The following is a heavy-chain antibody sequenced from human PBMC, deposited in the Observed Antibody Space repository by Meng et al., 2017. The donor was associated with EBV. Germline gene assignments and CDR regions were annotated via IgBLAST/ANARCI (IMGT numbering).Heavy chain of an antibody. V-gene: IGHV1-46*01. J-gene: IGHJ4*02. D-gene: IGHD1/OR15-1a*01. CDR3: VRELVGGTFDY. CDR1: GYTFTSYY. CDR2: IIPAGGNT. Sequence: QVPLVQSGAEVKKPGASGKVSCKASGYTFTSYYLHWVRQAPGQGLEWMGIIIPAGGNTNYAQKFRGRFTMTRDTSTSTVYMDLSILTSEDTAVYYCVRELVGGTFDYWGQGTLVTVSS.